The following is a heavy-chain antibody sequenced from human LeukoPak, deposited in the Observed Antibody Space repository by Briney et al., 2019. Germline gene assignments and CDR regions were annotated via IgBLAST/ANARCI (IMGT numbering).Heavy chain of an antibody. CDR3: AIDPAKRVRGVIWHY. Sequence: GASVKVSCKVSGYTLSEVCVSWVRQAPGKGLEWLGGFDPEKEDTIYAQKFLDRLSLTEDTSTETVYMELSSLTSEDTALYYCAIDPAKRVRGVIWHYWGQGTLVAVSS. V-gene: IGHV1-24*01. J-gene: IGHJ4*02. CDR1: GYTLSEVC. CDR2: FDPEKEDT. D-gene: IGHD3-10*01.